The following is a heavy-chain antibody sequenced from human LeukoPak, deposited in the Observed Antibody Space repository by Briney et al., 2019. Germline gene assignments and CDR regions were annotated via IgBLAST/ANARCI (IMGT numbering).Heavy chain of an antibody. CDR2: IIPIFGTA. D-gene: IGHD1-26*01. V-gene: IGHV1-69*05. CDR1: GCTFSSYA. CDR3: ASGTLIVGATRDDYYSYMDV. J-gene: IGHJ6*03. Sequence: ASVKVSCKASGCTFSSYAISWVRQAPGQGLEWMGGIIPIFGTANYAQKFQGRVTITTDESTSTAYMELSSLRSEDTAVYYCASGTLIVGATRDDYYSYMDVWGKGTTVTVSS.